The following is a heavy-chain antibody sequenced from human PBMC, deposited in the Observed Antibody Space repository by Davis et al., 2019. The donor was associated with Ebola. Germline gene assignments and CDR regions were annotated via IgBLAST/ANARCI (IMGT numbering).Heavy chain of an antibody. V-gene: IGHV1-18*04. CDR3: ARRDSSGWYIRFDY. Sequence: ASVKVSCKASGYTFTGYYLHWVRQAPGQGLEWMGWLSAYNGNTNYAQKLQGRVTMTTDTSTSTAYMELRSLRSDDTAVYYCARRDSSGWYIRFDYWGQGTLVTVSS. CDR1: GYTFTGYY. J-gene: IGHJ4*02. CDR2: LSAYNGNT. D-gene: IGHD6-19*01.